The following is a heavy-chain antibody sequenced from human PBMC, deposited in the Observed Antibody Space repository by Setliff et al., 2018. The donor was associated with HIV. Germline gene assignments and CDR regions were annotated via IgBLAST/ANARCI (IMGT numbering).Heavy chain of an antibody. V-gene: IGHV1-69*08. D-gene: IGHD3-3*01. CDR2: IITMLGTV. Sequence: ASVKVSCKAAGGTFTLYTLTWVRQAPGQGLEWMGGIITMLGTVNYAQRVQGRVTITAEKSTSTAYMELKSLRSDDTAVYYCARDQGFWSGFTYNYYMDVWGKGTTVTVSS. CDR1: GGTFTLYT. CDR3: ARDQGFWSGFTYNYYMDV. J-gene: IGHJ6*03.